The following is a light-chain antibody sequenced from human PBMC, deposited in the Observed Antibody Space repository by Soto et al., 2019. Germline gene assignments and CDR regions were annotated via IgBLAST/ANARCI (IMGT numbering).Light chain of an antibody. Sequence: AIQLTQSPSSLSASVGDRVTITCRASQGISSALAWYQQKPGKAPKLLIYDASSLESGVPSRFSVRGSVTDFTLTISSLQPEDFATYYCQQFNSYPLFTFGPGTKVDIK. CDR3: QQFNSYPLFT. J-gene: IGKJ3*01. CDR1: QGISSA. V-gene: IGKV1-13*02. CDR2: DAS.